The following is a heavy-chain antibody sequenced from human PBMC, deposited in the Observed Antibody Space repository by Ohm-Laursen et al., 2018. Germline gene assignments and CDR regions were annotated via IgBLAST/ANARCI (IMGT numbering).Heavy chain of an antibody. J-gene: IGHJ4*02. CDR1: GGSISAYY. CDR3: AKVAVAAHFDY. CDR2: INHGGSA. Sequence: SETLSLTCAVSGGSISAYYWTWIRQPPGKGLEWIGEINHGGSANYNPSLKSRVTISVGTSKNQFSLKLTSVTAADTAVYYCAKVAVAAHFDYWGQGTLVTVSS. D-gene: IGHD2-15*01. V-gene: IGHV4-34*01.